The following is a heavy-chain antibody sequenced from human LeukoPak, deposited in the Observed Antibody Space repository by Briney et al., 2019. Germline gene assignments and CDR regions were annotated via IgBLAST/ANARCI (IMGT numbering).Heavy chain of an antibody. D-gene: IGHD3-10*01. J-gene: IGHJ6*02. CDR2: ISYDGSNK. CDR1: GFTFSSYA. V-gene: IGHV3-30-3*01. Sequence: GGSLRLSCAASGFTFSSYAMHWVRQAPGKGLEWVAVISYDGSNKYYADSVKVRFTISRDNSKNTLYLQMNSLRAEDTAVYYCARAMVRGVNNYYYGMDVWGQGTTVTVSS. CDR3: ARAMVRGVNNYYYGMDV.